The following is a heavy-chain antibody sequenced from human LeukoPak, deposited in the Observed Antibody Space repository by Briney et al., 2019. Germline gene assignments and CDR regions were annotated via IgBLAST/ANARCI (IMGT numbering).Heavy chain of an antibody. CDR1: GFIFSSLG. CDR2: IRYDGSNK. V-gene: IGHV3-30*02. CDR3: AKLDGSHHSSGYYLYDWFDP. D-gene: IGHD3-22*01. Sequence: GGSLRLSCAACGFIFSSLGMHWVRQAPGKGLEWVAFIRYDGSNKYYADSVKGRFTISRDNSKNTLYLQIDSLRLEDTATYYCAKLDGSHHSSGYYLYDWFDPWGQGTLVTVSS. J-gene: IGHJ5*02.